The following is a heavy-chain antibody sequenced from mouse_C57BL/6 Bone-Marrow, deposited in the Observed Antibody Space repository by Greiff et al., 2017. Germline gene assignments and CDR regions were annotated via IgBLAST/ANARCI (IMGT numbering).Heavy chain of an antibody. CDR3: ARRESLLLGAMDY. CDR2: IYPGSGNT. V-gene: IGHV1-76*01. Sequence: VQLQQSGAELVRPGASVKLSCKASGYTFTDYYINWVKQRPGQGLEWIARIYPGSGNTYYNEKFKGKATLTAEKSSSTAYMQLSSLTSEDSAVYFGARRESLLLGAMDYWGQGTSVTVSS. D-gene: IGHD1-1*01. J-gene: IGHJ4*01. CDR1: GYTFTDYY.